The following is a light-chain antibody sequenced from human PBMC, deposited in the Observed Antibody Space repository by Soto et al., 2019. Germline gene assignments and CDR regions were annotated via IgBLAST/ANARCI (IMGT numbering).Light chain of an antibody. CDR2: GAS. J-gene: IGKJ3*01. CDR3: QQYNNCLPDS. Sequence: EIVMTQSPATLSVSPGERATLSCRASQSISSNLAWYQQKPGQAPRLLIYGASTSATGIPARFSGSGSGTHFSLAISSLQSEDFAIYYCQQYNNCLPDSFGPGTKVDI. V-gene: IGKV3-15*01. CDR1: QSISSN.